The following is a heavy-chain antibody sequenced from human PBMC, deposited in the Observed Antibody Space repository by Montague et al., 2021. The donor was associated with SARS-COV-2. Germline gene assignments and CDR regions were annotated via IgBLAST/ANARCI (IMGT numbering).Heavy chain of an antibody. Sequence: SETLSLTCTVSGGSISSYYWSWIRQPPGKGLEWIGYIYYSGSTNYNPSPKSRVTISVDTSKNQFSLKLSSATAADTAVYYCARGGDMNWFDPWGQGTLVTVSS. CDR1: GGSISSYY. V-gene: IGHV4-59*01. CDR3: ARGGDMNWFDP. D-gene: IGHD2-21*01. J-gene: IGHJ5*02. CDR2: IYYSGST.